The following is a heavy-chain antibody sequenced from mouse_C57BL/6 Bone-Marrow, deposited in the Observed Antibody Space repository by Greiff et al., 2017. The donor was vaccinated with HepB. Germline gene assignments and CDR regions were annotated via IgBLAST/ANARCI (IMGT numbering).Heavy chain of an antibody. CDR2: IYPGSGNT. D-gene: IGHD1-1*01. Sequence: QVQLQQSGAELVRPGASVKLSCKASGYTFTDYYINWVKQRPGQGLEWIARIYPGSGNTYYTEKFKGKATLTAEKSSSTAYMQLSSLTSEDSAVYCCAGYGRSYWYGEVWGTGTTVTVSS. CDR1: GYTFTDYY. J-gene: IGHJ1*03. CDR3: AGYGRSYWYGEV. V-gene: IGHV1-76*01.